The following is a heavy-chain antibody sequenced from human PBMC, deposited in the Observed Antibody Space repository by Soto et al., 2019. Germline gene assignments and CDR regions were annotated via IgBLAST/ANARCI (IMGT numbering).Heavy chain of an antibody. V-gene: IGHV4-59*11. CDR3: ARALSDYGDPFDY. J-gene: IGHJ4*02. Sequence: SETLSLTCAVSDDSITNHYWSWIRQTPGRGLEWIGFISYSKSANYNPSLKSRVSISLDTSRNQLSLRLNSVTAADTAVYYCARALSDYGDPFDYWGQGTLVTVSS. CDR1: DDSITNHY. D-gene: IGHD4-17*01. CDR2: ISYSKSA.